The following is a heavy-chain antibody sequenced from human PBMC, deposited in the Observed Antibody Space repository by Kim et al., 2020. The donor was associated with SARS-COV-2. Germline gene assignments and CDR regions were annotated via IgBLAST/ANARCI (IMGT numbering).Heavy chain of an antibody. D-gene: IGHD6-19*01. CDR3: AKDIWKGRIAVAGTFDY. CDR1: GFTFDDYT. Sequence: GGSLRLSCAASGFTFDDYTMHWVRQAPGKGLEWVSLISWDGGSTYYADSVKGRFTISRDNSKNSLYLQMNSLRTEDTALYYCAKDIWKGRIAVAGTFDYWGQGTLVTVSS. CDR2: ISWDGGST. V-gene: IGHV3-43*01. J-gene: IGHJ4*02.